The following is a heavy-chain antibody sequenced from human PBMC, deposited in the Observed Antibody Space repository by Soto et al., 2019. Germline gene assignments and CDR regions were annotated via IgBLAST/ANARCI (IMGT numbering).Heavy chain of an antibody. CDR1: GFTFSSYA. V-gene: IGHV3-30*03. Sequence: QVQLVESGGGVVQPGKSLRLSCAASGFTFSSYAMHWARQAPGKGLEWLTVISIRGGDEYYAESERGRFTISRDDSKNTLYLQMDSLRVEDTAVYYCARGTIVARQHLDYWGQGTLVTVSS. CDR2: ISIRGGDE. CDR3: ARGTIVARQHLDY. J-gene: IGHJ4*02. D-gene: IGHD6-6*01.